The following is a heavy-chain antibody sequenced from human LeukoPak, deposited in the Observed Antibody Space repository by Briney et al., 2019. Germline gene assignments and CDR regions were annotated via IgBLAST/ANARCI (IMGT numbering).Heavy chain of an antibody. D-gene: IGHD6-19*01. CDR1: GDSFTTYY. Sequence: SETLSLTCSLSGDSFTTYYWSWIRQSPGKGLEWIGYISDGGNTNYNPSLKSRVTISVQTSKNQFSLKLRSVTAADTAVYYCARAGGRWLVWNFWGQGTLVTVSS. CDR2: ISDGGNT. CDR3: ARAGGRWLVWNF. V-gene: IGHV4-59*01. J-gene: IGHJ4*02.